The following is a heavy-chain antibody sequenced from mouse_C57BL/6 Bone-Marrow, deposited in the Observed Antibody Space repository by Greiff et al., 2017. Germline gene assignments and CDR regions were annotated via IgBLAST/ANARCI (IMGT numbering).Heavy chain of an antibody. D-gene: IGHD2-4*01. Sequence: VQLQQPGAELVKPGASVKLSCKASGYTFTSYWMHWVKQRPGQGLEWIGMIHPNSGSTNYNEKFKSKATLTVDKSSSTAYMQLSSLTSEDSAVYYCARGGITRAWFAYWGQGTLVTVSA. V-gene: IGHV1-64*01. J-gene: IGHJ3*01. CDR2: IHPNSGST. CDR1: GYTFTSYW. CDR3: ARGGITRAWFAY.